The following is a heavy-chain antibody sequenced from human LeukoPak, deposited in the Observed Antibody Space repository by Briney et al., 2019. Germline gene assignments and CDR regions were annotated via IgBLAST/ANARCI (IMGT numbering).Heavy chain of an antibody. CDR1: GFTFSSSG. CDR2: IWFDGSNT. CDR3: GRGNFPHCSGDCFDS. Sequence: GRSLRLSCAASGFTFSSSGMHWVRQAPGKGLEWVGVIWFDGSNTRYADSVKGRFTIARDDSKNTVYLQMNSLRVEDTAVYYCGRGNFPHCSGDCFDSWGQGTLVTVSS. J-gene: IGHJ4*02. V-gene: IGHV3-33*01. D-gene: IGHD2-21*02.